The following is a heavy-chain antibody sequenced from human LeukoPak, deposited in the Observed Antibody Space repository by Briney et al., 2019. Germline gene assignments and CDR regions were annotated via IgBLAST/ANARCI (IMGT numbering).Heavy chain of an antibody. V-gene: IGHV3-53*01. CDR3: ARISGGSFDI. D-gene: IGHD3-10*01. J-gene: IGHJ3*02. Sequence: GGSLRLSCAASGLTISSNYMTWVRQAQGPGLEWVSLIYSGEVTFYADSVKGRFTISRDTSPNTLYLQMNRLRAADTAVYYCARISGGSFDIWGQGTTVTV. CDR1: GLTISSNY. CDR2: IYSGEVT.